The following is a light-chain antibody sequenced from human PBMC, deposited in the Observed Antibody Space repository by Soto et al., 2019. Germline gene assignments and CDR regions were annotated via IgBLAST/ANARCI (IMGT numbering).Light chain of an antibody. CDR2: DAS. J-gene: IGKJ2*01. V-gene: IGKV3-11*01. CDR1: QSVSSY. Sequence: EIVLTQSPATLSLSPGERATLSCRASQSVSSYLAWYQQKPGRAPRLLIYDASNRATGIPARFSGSGSGTDFTLTISSLEPEDFGIYYCQQRTKWPPGYTFGQGTKLEIK. CDR3: QQRTKWPPGYT.